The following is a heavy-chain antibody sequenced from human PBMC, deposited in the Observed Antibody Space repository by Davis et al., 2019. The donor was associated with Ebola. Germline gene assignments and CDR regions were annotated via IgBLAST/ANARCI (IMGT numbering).Heavy chain of an antibody. J-gene: IGHJ4*02. CDR3: ARGEFGSRGRDY. D-gene: IGHD2-15*01. CDR1: GYTYTSYY. Sequence: ASVKVSCKGSGYTYTSYYMHWVRQAPGQGLEWMGIINPSVGSTIYAQKFQGRVTMTRDTSTSTVYMELSSLRSEDTAVYYCARGEFGSRGRDYWGQGTLVTVSS. V-gene: IGHV1-46*01. CDR2: INPSVGST.